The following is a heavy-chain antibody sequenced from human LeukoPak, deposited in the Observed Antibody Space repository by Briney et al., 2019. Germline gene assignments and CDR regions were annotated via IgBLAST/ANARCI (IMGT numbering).Heavy chain of an antibody. CDR2: ISGSGGHT. CDR3: ARFPSGYGTHYFDY. Sequence: SGGSLRPSCAASGLTFNNYAMSWVRQAPGKGLEWVSAISGSGGHTYYAGSVKGRFTISRDNSKSTLYVQMNSLRAEDTAVYYCARFPSGYGTHYFDYWGQGTLVTVSS. CDR1: GLTFNNYA. D-gene: IGHD5-12*01. V-gene: IGHV3-23*01. J-gene: IGHJ4*02.